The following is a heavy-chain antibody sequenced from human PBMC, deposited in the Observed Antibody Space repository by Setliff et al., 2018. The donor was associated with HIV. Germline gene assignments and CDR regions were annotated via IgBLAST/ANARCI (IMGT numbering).Heavy chain of an antibody. CDR1: GFTFGDYA. Sequence: PGGSLRLSCTASGFTFGDYALTWVRQAPGKGLEWVGFIRSKAYGGTTEYAASVEGRFTISRDDSKSIAYLQMNSLKTEDTAVYYCTRAAYSRYFDLWG. J-gene: IGHJ2*01. V-gene: IGHV3-49*04. D-gene: IGHD4-4*01. CDR3: TRAAYSRYFDL. CDR2: IRSKAYGGTT.